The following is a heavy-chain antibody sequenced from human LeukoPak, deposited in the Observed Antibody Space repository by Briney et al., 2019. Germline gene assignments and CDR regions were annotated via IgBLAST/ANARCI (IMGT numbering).Heavy chain of an antibody. J-gene: IGHJ5*02. CDR3: ARDLGRYYDTSDNWFDP. Sequence: GGSLRLSCAASGFTFSNYWMHWVRQAPGKGLGWVSRINSDGINTSYADSVKGRFTISRDNAKNTLNLQMNSLRAEDTAVYYCARDLGRYYDTSDNWFDPWGQGTLVTVSS. V-gene: IGHV3-74*01. D-gene: IGHD3-22*01. CDR1: GFTFSNYW. CDR2: INSDGINT.